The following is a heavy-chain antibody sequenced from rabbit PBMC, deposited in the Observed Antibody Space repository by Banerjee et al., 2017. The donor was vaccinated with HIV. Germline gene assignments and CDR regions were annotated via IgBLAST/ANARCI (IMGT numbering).Heavy chain of an antibody. D-gene: IGHD6-1*01. CDR2: IYAGDGSI. CDR3: AREPYSYGSLVL. Sequence: QERLVESGGGLVKPGGTLTLTCKASGFSLFIYWMCWVRQAPGKGLDLIGCIYAGDGSIDYTNWVNGRFTISKTSSTVDLKMTSLTAADTATYFCAREPYSYGSLVLWGPGTLVTVS. CDR1: GFSLFIYW. V-gene: IGHV1S42*01. J-gene: IGHJ4*01.